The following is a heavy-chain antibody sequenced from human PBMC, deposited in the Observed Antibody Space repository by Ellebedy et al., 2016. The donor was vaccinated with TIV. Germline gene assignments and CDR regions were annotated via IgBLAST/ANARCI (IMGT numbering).Heavy chain of an antibody. CDR2: IVVHNGNR. V-gene: IGHV1-18*04. Sequence: AASVKVSCKASGYALASDSISWVRQAPGQGLEWMGGIVVHNGNRYYKQSLQDRVTMTTDTSKKTAYMELRSLTSDDTAVYYCATYATFIERGPANYWGQGTLVTVSS. CDR1: GYALASDS. D-gene: IGHD1-1*01. J-gene: IGHJ4*02. CDR3: ATYATFIERGPANY.